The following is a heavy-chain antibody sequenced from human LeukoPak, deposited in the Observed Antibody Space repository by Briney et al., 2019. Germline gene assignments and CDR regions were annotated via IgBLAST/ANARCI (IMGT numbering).Heavy chain of an antibody. CDR3: ASLWFGELSKDAFDI. Sequence: ASVKVSCKASGGTFSSYAISWVRQAPGQGLEWMGGIIPIFGTANYAQKFQGRVTITTDESTSTAYMELSSLRSEDTAVYYCASLWFGELSKDAFDIWGQGTMVTVSS. D-gene: IGHD3-10*01. CDR2: IIPIFGTA. V-gene: IGHV1-69*05. CDR1: GGTFSSYA. J-gene: IGHJ3*02.